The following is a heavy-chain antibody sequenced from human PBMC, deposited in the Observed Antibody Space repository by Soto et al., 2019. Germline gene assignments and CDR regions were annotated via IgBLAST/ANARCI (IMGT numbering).Heavy chain of an antibody. J-gene: IGHJ4*02. CDR1: GFTFSSYG. CDR2: ISYDGSNK. Sequence: QVQLVESGGGVVQPGRSLRLSCAASGFTFSSYGMHWVRQAPGKGLEWVAVISYDGSNKYYADSVKDRFTISRDNSKNTLYLQMNSLRAEDTAVYYCAKDLDYYALDYWGQGTLVTVSS. D-gene: IGHD2-2*01. CDR3: AKDLDYYALDY. V-gene: IGHV3-30*18.